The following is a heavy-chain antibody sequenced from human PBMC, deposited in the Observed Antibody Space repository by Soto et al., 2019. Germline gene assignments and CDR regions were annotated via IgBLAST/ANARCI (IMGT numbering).Heavy chain of an antibody. J-gene: IGHJ3*02. V-gene: IGHV1-18*01. CDR3: ARGSSRAAYCGGDCYSDAFDI. CDR1: GYTFTRYG. Sequence: ASVKVSCQASGYTFTRYGISWVRQAAGQGLAWMGWISAYHGNTKYAHNPQGRVTMTTDTSTSTAYMELRSLRSDDTAVYYCARGSSRAAYCGGDCYSDAFDIWGQGTMVTVSS. CDR2: ISAYHGNT. D-gene: IGHD2-21*02.